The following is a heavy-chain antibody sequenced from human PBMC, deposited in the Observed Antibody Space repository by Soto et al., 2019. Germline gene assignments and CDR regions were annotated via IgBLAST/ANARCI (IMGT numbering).Heavy chain of an antibody. CDR1: GFTFSHYG. CDR3: ATDCSDVNCYSY. Sequence: QVQLVESGGGVVQPGRSLRLSCAASGFTFSHYGMYWVRQAPGKGLEWVALIWHDGSHQYYADSVRGRFTISRDNSKNMLYLQMNSLRAEDTAVYYCATDCSDVNCYSYWGQGTLVTVSS. J-gene: IGHJ4*02. D-gene: IGHD2-15*01. V-gene: IGHV3-33*03. CDR2: IWHDGSHQ.